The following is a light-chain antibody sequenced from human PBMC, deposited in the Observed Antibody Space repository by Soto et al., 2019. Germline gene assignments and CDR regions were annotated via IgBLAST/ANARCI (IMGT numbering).Light chain of an antibody. CDR3: SSYTSSSTRV. CDR1: SRDVGGYKY. CDR2: DVS. V-gene: IGLV2-14*01. Sequence: QSVLTQPASVSGSPGQSITISCTGTSRDVGGYKYVSWYQQYPGKAPKLIIYDVSNRPSGVSNRFSGSKSGNTASLTISGLQTEDEADYYCSSYTSSSTRVFGTVTKVTVL. J-gene: IGLJ1*01.